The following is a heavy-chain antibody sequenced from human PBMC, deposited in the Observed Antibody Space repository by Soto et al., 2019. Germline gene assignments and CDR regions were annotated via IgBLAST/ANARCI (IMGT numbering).Heavy chain of an antibody. CDR1: GFTFSSYA. J-gene: IGHJ4*02. CDR2: ISYDGSNK. D-gene: IGHD4-17*01. Sequence: QVQLVESGGGVVQPGRSLRLSCAASGFTFSSYAMHWVRQAPGKGLEWVAVISYDGSNKYYADSVKGRFTISRDNSKNTLYLQMNSLRAEDTAVYYCVPAPHYGDSVPSDWGQGTLVTVSS. V-gene: IGHV3-30-3*01. CDR3: VPAPHYGDSVPSD.